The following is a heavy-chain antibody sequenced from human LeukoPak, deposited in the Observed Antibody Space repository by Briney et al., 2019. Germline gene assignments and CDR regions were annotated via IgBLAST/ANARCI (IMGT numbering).Heavy chain of an antibody. CDR3: ARDLDYDFWSGYYKNYYYYGMDV. CDR2: ISSSSSYI. Sequence: GGSLRLSCAASGFTFSSYAMHWVRQAPGKGLEWVSSISSSSSYIYYADSVKGRFTISRDNAKNSLYLQMNSLRAEDTAVYYCARDLDYDFWSGYYKNYYYYGMDVWGQGTTVTVSS. D-gene: IGHD3-3*01. CDR1: GFTFSSYA. V-gene: IGHV3-21*01. J-gene: IGHJ6*02.